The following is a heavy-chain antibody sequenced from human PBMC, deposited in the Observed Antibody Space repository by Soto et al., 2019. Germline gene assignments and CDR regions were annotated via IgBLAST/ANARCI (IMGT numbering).Heavy chain of an antibody. CDR1: GGSISSYY. V-gene: IGHV4-59*01. Sequence: SETLSLTCTVSGGSISSYYWSWIRQPPGKGLEWIGYIYYSGSTNYNPSLKGRVTISVDTSKNQFSLKLSSVTAADTAVYYCARLKPSGDAFDIWGQGTMVTVSS. J-gene: IGHJ3*02. CDR3: ARLKPSGDAFDI. CDR2: IYYSGST. D-gene: IGHD3-10*01.